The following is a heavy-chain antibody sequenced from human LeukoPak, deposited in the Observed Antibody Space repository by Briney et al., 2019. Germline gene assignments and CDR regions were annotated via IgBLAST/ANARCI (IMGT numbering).Heavy chain of an antibody. CDR3: VRGSLASGVVVYYYYYLDV. V-gene: IGHV3-48*01. D-gene: IGHD3-3*01. CDR2: ISATRGIT. J-gene: IGHJ6*03. Sequence: GGSLRLSCAASGFNYTSYTMNWVRQAPGMGLEWLSYISATRGITYYADSVKGRFTISRDNAKNSLSLQMDSLRAEDTAVYYCVRGSLASGVVVYYYYYLDVWGKGTTVTVSS. CDR1: GFNYTSYT.